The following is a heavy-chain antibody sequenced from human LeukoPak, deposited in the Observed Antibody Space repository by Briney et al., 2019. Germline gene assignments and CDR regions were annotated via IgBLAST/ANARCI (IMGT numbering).Heavy chain of an antibody. Sequence: GGSLRLSCAASGFTFSSYSMTWVRQAPGKGLEWVSYISSSSSTIYYADSVKGRFTISRDNAKNSLYLQMNSLRAEDTAVYYCARSTKEACSSTSCYAKYYFDYWGQGTLVTVSS. J-gene: IGHJ4*02. D-gene: IGHD2-2*01. CDR2: ISSSSSTI. CDR1: GFTFSSYS. V-gene: IGHV3-48*04. CDR3: ARSTKEACSSTSCYAKYYFDY.